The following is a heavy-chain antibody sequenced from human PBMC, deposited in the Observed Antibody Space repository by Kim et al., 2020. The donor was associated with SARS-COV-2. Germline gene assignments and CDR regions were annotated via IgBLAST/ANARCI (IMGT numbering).Heavy chain of an antibody. J-gene: IGHJ6*02. CDR1: GFTFSSYS. CDR2: ISSSSSTI. V-gene: IGHV3-48*04. CDR3: ARDQPVVPAAMGAYYYYYYGMDV. Sequence: GGSLRHSCAASGFTFSSYSMNWVRQAPGKGLEWVSYISSSSSTIYYADSVKGRFTISRDNAKNSLYLQMNSLRAEDTAVYYCARDQPVVPAAMGAYYYYYYGMDVWGQGTTVTVSS. D-gene: IGHD2-2*01.